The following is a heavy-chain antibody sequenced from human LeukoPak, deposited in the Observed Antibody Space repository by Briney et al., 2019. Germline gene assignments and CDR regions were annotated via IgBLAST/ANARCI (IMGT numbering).Heavy chain of an antibody. CDR1: GDSVSSDNYY. CDR2: IDYSGAT. D-gene: IGHD4-17*01. V-gene: IGHV4-61*01. J-gene: IGHJ4*02. CDR3: ARVVTTGSYFDY. Sequence: PSETLSLTCTVSGDSVSSDNYYWSWIRQPPGKGLEWIAYIDYSGATKFNPSLKSRVTISVDTSKNQFSLKLTSVTAADTAVYYCARVVTTGSYFDYWGQGTLVTVSS.